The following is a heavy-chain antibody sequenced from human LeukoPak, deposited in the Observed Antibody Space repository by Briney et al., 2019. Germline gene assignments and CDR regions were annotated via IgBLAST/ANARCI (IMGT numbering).Heavy chain of an antibody. Sequence: PGGSLRLSCAASGFTFSNYWMHWVRQAPGKGLVWVSRINSDGINTSYADSVKGRFTISRDNAKNTLNLQMNSLRAEDTAVYYCARDSRGGYFDYWGQGTLVTVSS. J-gene: IGHJ4*02. CDR3: ARDSRGGYFDY. CDR1: GFTFSNYW. CDR2: INSDGINT. V-gene: IGHV3-74*01. D-gene: IGHD6-13*01.